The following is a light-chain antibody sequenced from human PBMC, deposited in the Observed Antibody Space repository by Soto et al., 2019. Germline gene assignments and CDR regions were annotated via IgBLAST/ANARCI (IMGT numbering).Light chain of an antibody. J-gene: IGKJ2*01. CDR3: QQYDNSPGYT. CDR1: QSVSSRD. CDR2: ATS. Sequence: EIVLTQSPGTLSLSPGKRATLSCRASQSVSSRDLAWYQQKPGQAPRLLIYATSSRAAGIPDRFSGSGSGTDFTLTISRLEPEDVAVYYCQQYDNSPGYTFGQGTKLEIK. V-gene: IGKV3-20*01.